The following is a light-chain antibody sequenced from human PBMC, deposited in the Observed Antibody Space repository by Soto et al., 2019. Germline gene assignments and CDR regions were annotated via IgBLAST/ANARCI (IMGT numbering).Light chain of an antibody. J-gene: IGLJ1*01. CDR1: SSDVGGYNY. Sequence: QSALTQPPSASGSPGQSVTISCTGASSDVGGYNYVSWYQQHPGKAPKLMIYDVNKRPSGVPDRFSGSKSGNTASLTVSGLQAEDEADYYCSSYAGITNFGVFGTGTKLTVL. V-gene: IGLV2-8*01. CDR2: DVN. CDR3: SSYAGITNFGV.